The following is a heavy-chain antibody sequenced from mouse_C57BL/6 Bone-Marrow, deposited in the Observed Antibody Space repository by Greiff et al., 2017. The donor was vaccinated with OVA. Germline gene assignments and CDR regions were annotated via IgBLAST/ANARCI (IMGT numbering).Heavy chain of an antibody. Sequence: SGPELVKPGASVKIPCKASGYTFTDYNMDWVKQSHGKSLEWIGDINPNNGGTIYNQKFKGKATLTVDKSSSTAYMALRSLTSEDTAVYYCARRRDYEGAMDYWGQGTSVTVSS. J-gene: IGHJ4*01. CDR2: INPNNGGT. D-gene: IGHD2-4*01. V-gene: IGHV1-18*01. CDR3: ARRRDYEGAMDY. CDR1: GYTFTDYN.